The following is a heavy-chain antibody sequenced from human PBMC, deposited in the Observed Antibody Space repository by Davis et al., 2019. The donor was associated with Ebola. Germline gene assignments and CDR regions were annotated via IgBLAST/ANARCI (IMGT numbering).Heavy chain of an antibody. D-gene: IGHD2-15*01. CDR1: GFTFSSYA. CDR3: AKEGDIVVVVASWFDP. CDR2: ISGSGGST. J-gene: IGHJ5*02. V-gene: IGHV3-23*01. Sequence: GESLKISCAASGFTFSSYAMSWVRQAPGKGLEWVSAISGSGGSTYYADSVKGRFTISRDNSKNTLYLQMNSLRAEDTAVYYCAKEGDIVVVVASWFDPWGQGTLVTVSS.